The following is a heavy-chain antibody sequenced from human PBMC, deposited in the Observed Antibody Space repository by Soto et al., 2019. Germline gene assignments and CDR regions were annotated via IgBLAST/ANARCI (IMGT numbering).Heavy chain of an antibody. CDR3: ARDKASSSNTLYYYYYGMDV. CDR2: INHSGST. V-gene: IGHV4-34*01. CDR1: GGSFSGYY. D-gene: IGHD6-13*01. Sequence: SETLSLTCAVYGGSFSGYYWSWIRQPPGKGLEWIGEINHSGSTNYNPSLKSRVTISVDTSKNQFSLKLSSVTAADTAVYYCARDKASSSNTLYYYYYGMDVWGQGTTVTVSS. J-gene: IGHJ6*02.